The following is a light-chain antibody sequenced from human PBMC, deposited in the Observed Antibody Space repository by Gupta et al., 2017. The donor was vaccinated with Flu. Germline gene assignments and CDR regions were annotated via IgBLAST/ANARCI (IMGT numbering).Light chain of an antibody. CDR2: KDF. CDR1: EVEDKN. J-gene: IGLJ3*02. Sequence: PGKTANISCSAKEVEDKNVCWYQQKPGQSPLLIIYKDFRRSAGIPERFSGYNSGDTATLTISGTQAWDEGDYYCQTGDGTTWVFGRGTRLTVL. V-gene: IGLV3-1*01. CDR3: QTGDGTTWV.